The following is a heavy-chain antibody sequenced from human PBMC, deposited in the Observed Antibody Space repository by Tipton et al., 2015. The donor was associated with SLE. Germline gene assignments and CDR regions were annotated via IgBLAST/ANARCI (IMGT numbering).Heavy chain of an antibody. CDR3: ASTSYGRAFDI. J-gene: IGHJ3*02. CDR1: GFTFSSYW. V-gene: IGHV3-74*01. CDR2: INSDGSST. D-gene: IGHD5-18*01. Sequence: SLRLSCAASGFTFSSYWMHWVRQAPGKGLVWVSRINSDGSSTSYADSVKGRFTISRDNAKNTLYLQMNSLRAEDTAVYYCASTSYGRAFDIWGQGTMVTVSS.